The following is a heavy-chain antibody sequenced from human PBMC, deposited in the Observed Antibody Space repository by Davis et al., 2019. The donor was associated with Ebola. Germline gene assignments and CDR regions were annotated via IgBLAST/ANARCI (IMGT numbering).Heavy chain of an antibody. Sequence: SVKVSCKASGGTFSSYAISWVRQAPGQGLEWMGGIIPIFGIANYAQKFQGRVTMTRDTSTSTVYMELSSLRSEDTAVYYCATPTRSYYYGMDVWGQGTTVTVSS. CDR1: GGTFSSYA. CDR2: IIPIFGIA. V-gene: IGHV1-69*10. CDR3: ATPTRSYYYGMDV. D-gene: IGHD1-26*01. J-gene: IGHJ6*02.